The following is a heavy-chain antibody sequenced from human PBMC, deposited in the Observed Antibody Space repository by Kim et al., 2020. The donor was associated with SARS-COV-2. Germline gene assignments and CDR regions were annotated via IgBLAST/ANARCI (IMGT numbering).Heavy chain of an antibody. CDR3: ARDPTYYDILNGYASGGDFDN. Sequence: GGSMRLSCAASGFTFSSYWMHWVRQAPGKGLVWVSRINSDGSSTSYADSVKGRFTISRDNATNTLYLQMNSLRAEDTAVYYCARDPTYYDILNGYASGGDFDNWGHGPLGTVSS. D-gene: IGHD3-9*01. V-gene: IGHV3-74*01. CDR2: INSDGSST. J-gene: IGHJ4*01. CDR1: GFTFSSYW.